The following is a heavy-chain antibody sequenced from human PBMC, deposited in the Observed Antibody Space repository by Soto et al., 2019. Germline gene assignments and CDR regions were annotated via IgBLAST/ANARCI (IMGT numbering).Heavy chain of an antibody. Sequence: QVQLVQSGAEMKKPGASVKVSCKASGYTFTSYGISWVRQAPGQGLEWMGWIRPYNGNTNYAQKLQGRVTMTTDTSASTAYMELRSLRPAATAVYYSARGAPPELDWGQGTLVTVSS. D-gene: IGHD1-7*01. CDR3: ARGAPPELD. CDR1: GYTFTSYG. J-gene: IGHJ4*02. V-gene: IGHV1-18*01. CDR2: IRPYNGNT.